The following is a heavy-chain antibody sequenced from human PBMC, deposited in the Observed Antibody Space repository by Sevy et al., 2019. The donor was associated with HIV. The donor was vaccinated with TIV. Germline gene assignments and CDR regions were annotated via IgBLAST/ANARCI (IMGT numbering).Heavy chain of an antibody. CDR3: TTDGTHYDFWSGYRHDYYYYYGKDV. CDR2: IKSKPDGGTT. D-gene: IGHD3-3*01. Sequence: LSLTCAASGFTFSNAWMSWVRQAPGKGLEWVGRIKSKPDGGTTDYAAPVKGRLTISRDDSKNRLYLQMNSLKTEHTALYYCTTDGTHYDFWSGYRHDYYYYYGKDVWGQGTTVTVSS. CDR1: GFTFSNAW. J-gene: IGHJ6*02. V-gene: IGHV3-15*01.